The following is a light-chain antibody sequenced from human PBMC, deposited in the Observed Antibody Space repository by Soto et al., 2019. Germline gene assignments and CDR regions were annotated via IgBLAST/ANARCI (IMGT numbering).Light chain of an antibody. CDR1: QTVNSDY. Sequence: EIVLKQSPGTLSLSPGETATLSCRASQTVNSDYLAWFQQRPGQAPRLLIFATSRRANDIPDRFSGSGSGTDFTLAIRRLEPEDFAVYYCHQFGYSPRTFGQGTKVE. V-gene: IGKV3-20*01. CDR3: HQFGYSPRT. CDR2: ATS. J-gene: IGKJ1*01.